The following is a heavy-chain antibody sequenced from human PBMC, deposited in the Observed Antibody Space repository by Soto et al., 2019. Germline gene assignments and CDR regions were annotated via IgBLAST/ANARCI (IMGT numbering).Heavy chain of an antibody. Sequence: GESLEISCKVSGYSFAGYWITWVRQKPGKGLEWMGRIDPSDSQTYYSPSFRGHVTISATKSITTVFLQWSSLRASDTAMYYCARQIYDSDTGPNFQYYFDSWGQGTPVTVS. CDR2: IDPSDSQT. V-gene: IGHV5-10-1*01. CDR1: GYSFAGYW. J-gene: IGHJ4*02. CDR3: ARQIYDSDTGPNFQYYFDS. D-gene: IGHD3-22*01.